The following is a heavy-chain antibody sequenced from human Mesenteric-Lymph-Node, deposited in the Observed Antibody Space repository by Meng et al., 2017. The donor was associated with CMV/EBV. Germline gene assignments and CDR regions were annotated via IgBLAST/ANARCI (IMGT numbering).Heavy chain of an antibody. V-gene: IGHV4-34*01. CDR2: INHSGST. CDR3: ARGSSYDILTGYFDY. CDR1: GGSFSGYY. J-gene: IGHJ4*02. D-gene: IGHD3-9*01. Sequence: QVQCHPWGAGLLKPSENLSVTCAVYGGSFSGYYWNWIRQSPEKGLEWIGEINHSGSTTYNPSFTSRIIISVDTSTNQISLNMSSVTAADTAVYYCARGSSYDILTGYFDYWGQGALVTVSS.